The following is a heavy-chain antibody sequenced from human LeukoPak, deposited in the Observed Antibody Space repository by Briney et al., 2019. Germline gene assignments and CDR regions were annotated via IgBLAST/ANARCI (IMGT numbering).Heavy chain of an antibody. CDR1: GYTFTSYG. CDR2: ISAYNGNT. Sequence: GASVKVSCKASGYTFTSYGICWVRQAPGQGLEWMGWISAYNGNTKYAQKLQGRVTMTTDTSTSTAYMELRSLRSEDTAVYYCATVSSSGWYPRSYYFDYWGQGTLVTVSS. CDR3: ATVSSSGWYPRSYYFDY. J-gene: IGHJ4*02. V-gene: IGHV1-18*01. D-gene: IGHD6-19*01.